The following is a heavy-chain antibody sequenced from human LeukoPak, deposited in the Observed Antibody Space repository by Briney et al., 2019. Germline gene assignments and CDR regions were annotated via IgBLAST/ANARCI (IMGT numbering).Heavy chain of an antibody. D-gene: IGHD1-1*01. Sequence: SVTVSSKASGGTFISYAISWVRQAPGQGLEWLGGIIPIFGTAKYAQKFQGSGTITTDEYPSTAYMELSSQRSEDTAVYYCARGGTGAPCWFDPWGQGTLVTVSS. CDR2: IIPIFGTA. CDR1: GGTFISYA. CDR3: ARGGTGAPCWFDP. V-gene: IGHV1-69*05. J-gene: IGHJ5*02.